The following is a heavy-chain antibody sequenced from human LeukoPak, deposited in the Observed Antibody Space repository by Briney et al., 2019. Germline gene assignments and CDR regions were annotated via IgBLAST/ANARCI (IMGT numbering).Heavy chain of an antibody. D-gene: IGHD3-3*01. CDR2: ITPIFGTA. V-gene: IGHV1-69*05. CDR3: ARHGGITIFGVAQPGGAFDI. J-gene: IGHJ3*02. Sequence: AVKVSCKASGCTFSSYVNSWVRQAPGQGLEWVGGITPIFGTANYAQKFQGRVTITTDESTSTAYMELSSLRYEDTAVYYCARHGGITIFGVAQPGGAFDIWGQGTVVIVSS. CDR1: GCTFSSYV.